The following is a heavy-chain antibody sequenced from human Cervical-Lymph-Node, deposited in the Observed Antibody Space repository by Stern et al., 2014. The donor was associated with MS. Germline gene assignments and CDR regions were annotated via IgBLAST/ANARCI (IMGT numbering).Heavy chain of an antibody. CDR3: ARQTTAWASDV. CDR1: GFKFSIYW. CDR2: IYPGDSET. V-gene: IGHV5-51*01. J-gene: IGHJ4*02. Sequence: VQLGQSGAELIRPGESLKISCKGSGFKFSIYWIAWVRQMPGKGLEWMGIIYPGDSETRYSPSFQGQVTMSADKSTSTAYLQWSSLNASDTAMYFCARQTTAWASDVWGQGTLVTASS. D-gene: IGHD1-14*01.